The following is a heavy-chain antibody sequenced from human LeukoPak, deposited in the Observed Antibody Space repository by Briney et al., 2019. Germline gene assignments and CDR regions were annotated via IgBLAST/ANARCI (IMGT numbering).Heavy chain of an antibody. CDR3: ARASHYYDSSGYSD. Sequence: SETLSLTCTVSGGSISSSSYYWGWIRQPPGKGLEWIGSIYYSGSTNYNPSLKSRVTISVDTSKNQFSLKLSSVTAADTAVYYCARASHYYDSSGYSDWGQGTLVTVSS. V-gene: IGHV4-39*07. J-gene: IGHJ4*02. CDR2: IYYSGST. CDR1: GGSISSSSYY. D-gene: IGHD3-22*01.